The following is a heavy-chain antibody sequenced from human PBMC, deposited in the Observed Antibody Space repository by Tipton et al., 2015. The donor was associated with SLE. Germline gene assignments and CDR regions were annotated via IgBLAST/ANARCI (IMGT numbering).Heavy chain of an antibody. CDR3: VRSWTTRWLDP. Sequence: QSGAEVKKPGASVRVSCKASGYTFTTYDINWVRQATGQGLEWMGWMNPNSGNTGYAQKFQGRVTMTRNTSISTAYMELSSLRYDDTAVYYCVRSWTTRWLDPWGQGTLVTVSS. J-gene: IGHJ5*02. CDR2: MNPNSGNT. D-gene: IGHD1-1*01. V-gene: IGHV1-8*01. CDR1: GYTFTTYD.